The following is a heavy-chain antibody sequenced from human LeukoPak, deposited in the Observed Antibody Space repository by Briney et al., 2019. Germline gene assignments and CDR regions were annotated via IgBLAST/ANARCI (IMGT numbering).Heavy chain of an antibody. V-gene: IGHV6-1*01. D-gene: IGHD6-19*01. CDR2: TYYRSKWYN. J-gene: IGHJ4*02. CDR3: ARDGGYRFVY. Sequence: SQTLSLTCAISGDRVSSNSVTWHWIRQSPSRGLEWLGRTYYRSKWYNDYAVSVKSRITINPNTSKNQFSLQLNSVTPEDTAVYYCARDGGYRFVYWGQGSLVTVSS. CDR1: GDRVSSNSVT.